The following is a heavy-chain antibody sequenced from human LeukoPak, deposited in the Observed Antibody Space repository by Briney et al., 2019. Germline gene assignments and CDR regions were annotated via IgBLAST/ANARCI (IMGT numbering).Heavy chain of an antibody. CDR3: ARGPAGAGMDV. J-gene: IGHJ6*03. Sequence: SETLSLTCAVYGGSFSGYYWSWIRQTPGKGLEWIGEINHSGSTNYNPSLKSRVTISVDTSKNQFSLKLSSVTAADTAVYYCARGPAGAGMDVWGKGTTVTVSS. V-gene: IGHV4-34*01. CDR1: GGSFSGYY. CDR2: INHSGST. D-gene: IGHD3-10*01.